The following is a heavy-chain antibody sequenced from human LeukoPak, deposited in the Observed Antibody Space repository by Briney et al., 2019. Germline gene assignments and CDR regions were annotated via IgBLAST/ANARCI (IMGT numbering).Heavy chain of an antibody. CDR1: GGTFRNYA. D-gene: IGHD5-18*01. CDR2: IIPIFGTA. J-gene: IGHJ3*02. V-gene: IGHV1-69*06. CDR3: ARGMGYSYGHPQGAFDI. Sequence: SVKVSCKASGGTFRNYAISWVQQAPGQGLEWMGGIIPIFGTANYAQKFQGRVTITADKSTSTAYMELSSLRSEDTAVYYCARGMGYSYGHPQGAFDIWGQGTMATVSS.